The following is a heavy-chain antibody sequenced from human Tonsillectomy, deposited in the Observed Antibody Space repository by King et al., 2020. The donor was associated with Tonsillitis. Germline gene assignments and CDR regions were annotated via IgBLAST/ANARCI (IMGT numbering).Heavy chain of an antibody. CDR2: ITSRSNYI. Sequence: VQLVESGGGLVEPGGSLRLSCAASGFTFRSYSMNWVRQAPGKGLEWVSSITSRSNYINYADSVKGRFTISRDNAKNSLYLQMNSLRAEDTAVYYCAREAFRYDILTGFYGMDVWGQGTTVTVSS. CDR1: GFTFRSYS. D-gene: IGHD3-9*01. J-gene: IGHJ6*02. CDR3: AREAFRYDILTGFYGMDV. V-gene: IGHV3-21*01.